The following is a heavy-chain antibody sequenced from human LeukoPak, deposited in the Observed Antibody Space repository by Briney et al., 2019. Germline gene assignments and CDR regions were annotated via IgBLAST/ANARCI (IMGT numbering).Heavy chain of an antibody. Sequence: GRSLRLSCAASGFTFSSYGMHWVRQAPGKGLEWVAVIWYDGSNKYYADSVKGRFTISRDNSKNTLYLQMNSLRAEDTAVYYCAGDSSDYYDSSGALDYWGQGTLVTVSS. V-gene: IGHV3-33*01. CDR2: IWYDGSNK. D-gene: IGHD3-22*01. J-gene: IGHJ4*02. CDR1: GFTFSSYG. CDR3: AGDSSDYYDSSGALDY.